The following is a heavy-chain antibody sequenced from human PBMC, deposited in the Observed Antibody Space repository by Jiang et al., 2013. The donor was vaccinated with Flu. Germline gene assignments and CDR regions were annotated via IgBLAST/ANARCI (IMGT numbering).Heavy chain of an antibody. J-gene: IGHJ6*02. CDR2: TFYRSKWYN. CDR1: GDSVSSNSVA. Sequence: QTLSLTCAISGDSVSSNSVAWNWIRQSPSRGLEWLGRTFYRSKWYNEYAVPVKSRITINPDTSKNQFSLHLNSVTPEDTAVYYCAGFADSYYGMDVRGQGTTVTVSS. CDR3: AGFADSYYGMDV. V-gene: IGHV6-1*01.